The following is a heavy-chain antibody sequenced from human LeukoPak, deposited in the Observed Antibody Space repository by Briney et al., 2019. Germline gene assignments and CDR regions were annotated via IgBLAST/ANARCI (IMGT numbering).Heavy chain of an antibody. J-gene: IGHJ5*02. D-gene: IGHD2-15*01. V-gene: IGHV3-48*03. CDR3: ERGGYCGGGSCYGFDP. Sequence: GGSLRLSCAASGFTFSSYEMNWLRQAPGKGLEWVSYISSSGSTTYYADSVKGRFTISRDNAKNSLYLQMNSLRAEDTAVYYCERGGYCGGGSCYGFDPWGQGTLVIVSS. CDR1: GFTFSSYE. CDR2: ISSSGSTT.